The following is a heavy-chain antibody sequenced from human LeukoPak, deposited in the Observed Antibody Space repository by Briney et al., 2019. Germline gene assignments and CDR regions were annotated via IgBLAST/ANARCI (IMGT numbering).Heavy chain of an antibody. CDR1: GFTFSGIG. Sequence: PGRCLRLSCAASGFTFSGIGMHWVRQPPGKGLELVAVIWYDGSNKYYADSVKGRFTISRDNSKNTLDLQMNSLRAEDTAVYYCARDGAKYYFDYWGQGTLVTVSS. V-gene: IGHV3-33*01. CDR3: ARDGAKYYFDY. CDR2: IWYDGSNK. J-gene: IGHJ4*02. D-gene: IGHD4/OR15-4a*01.